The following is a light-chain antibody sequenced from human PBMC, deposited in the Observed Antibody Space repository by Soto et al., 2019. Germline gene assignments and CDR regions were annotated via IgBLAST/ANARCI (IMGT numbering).Light chain of an antibody. CDR1: QSVSSSQ. Sequence: EIVLTQAPGTLSFSPGEKATLSCRASQSVSSSQLAWYRQKSGQAPRLLIYGASSRATGIPDRISGSGSGTDFTLTISRLEPEDFAVYYRQQYGTSWTFGQGTKVDIK. CDR3: QQYGTSWT. V-gene: IGKV3-20*01. J-gene: IGKJ1*01. CDR2: GAS.